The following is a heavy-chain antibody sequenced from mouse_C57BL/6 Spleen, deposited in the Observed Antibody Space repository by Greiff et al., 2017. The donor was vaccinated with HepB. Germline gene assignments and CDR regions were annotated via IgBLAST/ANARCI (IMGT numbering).Heavy chain of an antibody. CDR2: IRSKSNNYAT. V-gene: IGHV10-1*01. D-gene: IGHD2-4*01. CDR3: VRPPYDYDDGNAMDY. J-gene: IGHJ4*01. Sequence: EVQLVESGGGLVQPKGSLKLSCAASGFSFNTYAMNWVRQAPGKGLEWVARIRSKSNNYATYYADSVKDRFTISRDDSESMLYLQMNNLKTEDTAMYYCVRPPYDYDDGNAMDYWGQGTSVTVSS. CDR1: GFSFNTYA.